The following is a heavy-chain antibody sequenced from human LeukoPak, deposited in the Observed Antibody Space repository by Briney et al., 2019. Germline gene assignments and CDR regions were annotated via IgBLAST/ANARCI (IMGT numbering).Heavy chain of an antibody. V-gene: IGHV3-23*01. Sequence: PGGSLRLSCAGSGFTFSNYAMIWVRQAPGKGLEWVSAIKGSGSYTKYADSMTGRFTISRDNSKNMLYLQMNSLTADDTAIYYCAKDPNGDCIGAFDFGGQGTMVTVSS. CDR3: AKDPNGDCIGAFDF. J-gene: IGHJ3*01. CDR1: GFTFSNYA. CDR2: IKGSGSYT. D-gene: IGHD4-17*01.